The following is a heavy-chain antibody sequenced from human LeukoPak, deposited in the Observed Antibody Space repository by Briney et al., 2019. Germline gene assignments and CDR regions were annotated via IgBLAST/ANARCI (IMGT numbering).Heavy chain of an antibody. D-gene: IGHD6-19*01. CDR2: ISGSGGST. CDR1: GFTFSSYA. CDR3: AKDWGSSGWYNYFDP. V-gene: IGHV3-23*01. J-gene: IGHJ5*02. Sequence: QPGGSLRLSCAASGFTFSSYAMSWVRQAPGKGLEWVSAISGSGGSTYYADSVKGRFTISRDNSKNTLYLQMDTLRAEDTAVYYCAKDWGSSGWYNYFDPWGQGTLVTVSS.